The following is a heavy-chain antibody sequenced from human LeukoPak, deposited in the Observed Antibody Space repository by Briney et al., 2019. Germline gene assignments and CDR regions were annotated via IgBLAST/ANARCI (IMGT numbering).Heavy chain of an antibody. D-gene: IGHD2-2*01. CDR2: IYYSGST. J-gene: IGHJ4*02. CDR1: GDSVSSSSYY. V-gene: IGHV4-39*07. CDR3: AGAEDIVVVPAFDY. Sequence: SETLSLTCTVSGDSVSSSSYYWGWLRQPPGKGLEWIGSIYYSGSTYYNPSLKSRVTISVATSKNQFSLNLSSVTAADTAVYYCAGAEDIVVVPAFDYWGQGTLVTVSS.